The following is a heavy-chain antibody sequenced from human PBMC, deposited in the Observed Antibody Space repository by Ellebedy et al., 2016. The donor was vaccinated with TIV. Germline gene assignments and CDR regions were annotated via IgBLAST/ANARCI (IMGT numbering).Heavy chain of an antibody. J-gene: IGHJ4*02. V-gene: IGHV4-39*01. CDR3: ARYYDYWTGINDY. Sequence: SETLSLXCSVSGGSIGTSHYYWGWVRQPPGKGLEWIGSVGYSGSTYYSKSLKSRVTISIDTSKTQFSLELSSVTAADTAIYFCARYYDYWTGINDYWGQGTLVTVSS. D-gene: IGHD3-3*01. CDR1: GGSIGTSHYY. CDR2: VGYSGST.